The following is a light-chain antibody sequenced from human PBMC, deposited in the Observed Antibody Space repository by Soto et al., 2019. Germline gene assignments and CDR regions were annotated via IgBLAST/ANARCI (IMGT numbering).Light chain of an antibody. V-gene: IGKV3-15*01. CDR3: QQYNNWPPLT. J-gene: IGKJ4*01. CDR1: QSVSSN. Sequence: EIVMTQSPATLSVSPGERATLSCRASQSVSSNLAWYQQKPGQAPRRLIYGASTRATGIPARFSGSGSGTEFTLTLSSLQSEDFAVYYCQQYNNWPPLTFGGGTKVELK. CDR2: GAS.